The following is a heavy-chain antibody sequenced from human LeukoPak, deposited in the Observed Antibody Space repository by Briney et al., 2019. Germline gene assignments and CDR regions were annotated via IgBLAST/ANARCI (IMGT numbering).Heavy chain of an antibody. J-gene: IGHJ6*02. Sequence: SETLSLTCAVYGGSFSGYYWSWIRQPPGKGLEWIGEINHSGSTIYNPSLKSRVTISVDTSKNQFSLKLSSVTAADTAVYYCARGSDCSSTSCYLTYYYYYGMDVWGQGTTVTVSS. CDR3: ARGSDCSSTSCYLTYYYYYGMDV. CDR1: GGSFSGYY. V-gene: IGHV4-34*01. D-gene: IGHD2-2*01. CDR2: INHSGST.